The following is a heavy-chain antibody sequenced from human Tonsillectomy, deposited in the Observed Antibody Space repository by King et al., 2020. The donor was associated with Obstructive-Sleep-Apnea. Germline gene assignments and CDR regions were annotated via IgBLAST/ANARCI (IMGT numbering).Heavy chain of an antibody. V-gene: IGHV3-15*01. CDR3: TTGQGKWLRFAY. CDR2: IKIKTDGVTT. D-gene: IGHD5-12*01. J-gene: IGHJ4*02. Sequence: VQLVESWGGLVKPGGSLRLSCAASGFTFSNAWMSWVRQAPGKGLEWVGRIKIKTDGVTTDYAAPVKGRFTISRDDSKNTLYLQMNSLKTEDTAVYYCTTGQGKWLRFAYWGQGTLVTVSS. CDR1: GFTFSNAW.